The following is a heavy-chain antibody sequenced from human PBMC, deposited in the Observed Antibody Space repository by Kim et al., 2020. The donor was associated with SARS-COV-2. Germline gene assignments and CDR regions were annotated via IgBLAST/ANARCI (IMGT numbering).Heavy chain of an antibody. J-gene: IGHJ4*02. CDR3: AREHVVVPAALDY. Sequence: YNPSLKSRVTISVDTSKNQFSLKLSSVTAADTAVYYCAREHVVVPAALDYWGQGTLVTVSS. D-gene: IGHD2-2*01. V-gene: IGHV4-34*01.